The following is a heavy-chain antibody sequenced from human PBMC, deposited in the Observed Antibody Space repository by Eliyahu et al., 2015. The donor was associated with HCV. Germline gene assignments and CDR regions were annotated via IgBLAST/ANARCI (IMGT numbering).Heavy chain of an antibody. CDR3: ARASSEHTIVGATGGLFDY. Sequence: QVQLVQSGAEVKKPGSSVKVSCKASGGTFSSQAINWVRQAPGXGXEWLGGWEGSSLSLVQQTTHRSSRAESSITADESTSTAYMEVSSLRSEDTAVYYCARASSEHTIVGATGGLFDYWGQGTLVTVSS. CDR1: GGTFSSQA. CDR2: SSLSLVQ. D-gene: IGHD1-26*01. J-gene: IGHJ4*02. V-gene: IGHV1-69*01.